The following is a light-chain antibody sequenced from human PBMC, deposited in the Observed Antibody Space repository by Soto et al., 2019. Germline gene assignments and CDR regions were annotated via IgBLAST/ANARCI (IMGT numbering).Light chain of an antibody. V-gene: IGKV3-20*01. CDR3: QQCSTSPLT. CDR1: QSVGNNY. CDR2: DAS. J-gene: IGKJ4*01. Sequence: EIVLTQSPGTLSLSPGARATLSCRASQSVGNNYLAWFQQKPGQAPRLLIDDASRRAPGIPDRFSGSGSGTDFTLTISRLEPEDFAVYYCQQCSTSPLTFGGGTKVEIK.